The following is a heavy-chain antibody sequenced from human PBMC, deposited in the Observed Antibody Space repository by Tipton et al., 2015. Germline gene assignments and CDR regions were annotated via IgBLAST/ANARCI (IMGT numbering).Heavy chain of an antibody. CDR2: INHSGNT. CDR1: GGSVSSGTYF. D-gene: IGHD3-9*01. CDR3: ARGRRIIRYFDE. V-gene: IGHV4-39*02. J-gene: IGHJ4*02. Sequence: TLSLTCTVSGGSVSSGTYFWNWIRQPPGKGLEWIGEINHSGNTKYNPSFKRRVNISVDASKNRFSLKMKSVTAADTAVYYCARGRRIIRYFDEWGQGSLVTVSS.